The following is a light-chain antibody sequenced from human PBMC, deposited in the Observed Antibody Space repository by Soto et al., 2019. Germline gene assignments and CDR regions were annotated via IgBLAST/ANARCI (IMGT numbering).Light chain of an antibody. J-gene: IGLJ1*01. V-gene: IGLV2-14*01. CDR2: EVS. Sequence: QSVLTPPASLSGSPGQSLTISCTGISSDVGYYDYVSWYQLHPGKAPTLMVFEVSNRPSGVSYRFSCSKSGNTASLTISGLQAEDEADYFCSSYSISTAYLFGTGTKVTVL. CDR3: SSYSISTAYL. CDR1: SSDVGYYDY.